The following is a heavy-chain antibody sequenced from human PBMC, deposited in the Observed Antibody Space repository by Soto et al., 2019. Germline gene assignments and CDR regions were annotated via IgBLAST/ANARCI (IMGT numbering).Heavy chain of an antibody. CDR2: INLSADRT. CDR1: GYIFTNYY. V-gene: IGHV1-46*01. Sequence: ASVKVSCKASGYIFTNYYIHWVRQAPGQGLEWMGIINLSADRTSYAQKLQGRVTMTTDTSTITAYMELRSLRSDDTAVYYCARQPVAGTAFFDYWGQGTLVTVSS. D-gene: IGHD6-19*01. J-gene: IGHJ4*02. CDR3: ARQPVAGTAFFDY.